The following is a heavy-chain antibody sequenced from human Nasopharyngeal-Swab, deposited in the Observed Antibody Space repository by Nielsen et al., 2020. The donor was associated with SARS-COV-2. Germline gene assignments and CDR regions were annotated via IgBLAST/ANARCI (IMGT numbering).Heavy chain of an antibody. CDR1: GFTFSSYW. CDR3: ARSLILQRGAFDI. CDR2: INSDGSST. D-gene: IGHD1-1*01. V-gene: IGHV3-74*01. J-gene: IGHJ3*02. Sequence: GESLKISCAASGFTFSSYWMHWVRQAPGKGLVWVSRINSDGSSTSYADSVKGRFTISRDNAKNTLYLQMNSLRAEDTAVYCCARSLILQRGAFDIWGQGTMVTVSS.